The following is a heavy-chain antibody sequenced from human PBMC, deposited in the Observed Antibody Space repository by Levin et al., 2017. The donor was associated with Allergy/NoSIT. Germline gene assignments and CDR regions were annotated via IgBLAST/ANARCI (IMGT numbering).Heavy chain of an antibody. V-gene: IGHV4-59*01. CDR2: IYYSGST. CDR1: GGSISSYY. CDR3: ARGRNYGSGTYYFDY. D-gene: IGHD3-10*01. Sequence: SETLSLTCTVSGGSISSYYWSWIRQPPGKGLEWIGYIYYSGSTNYNPSLKSRVTISVDTSKNQFSLKLSSVTAADTAVYYCARGRNYGSGTYYFDYWGQGTLVTVSS. J-gene: IGHJ4*02.